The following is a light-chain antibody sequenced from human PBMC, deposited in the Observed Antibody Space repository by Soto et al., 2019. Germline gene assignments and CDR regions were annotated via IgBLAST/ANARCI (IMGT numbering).Light chain of an antibody. J-gene: IGLJ1*01. Sequence: QSVLTQPASVSGSPGQSITISCTGTSSDVGGYNYVSWYQQHPGKAPKLMIYEVSNRPSGVSNRFSGSKSGNTASLNISGLQAEDEADYYCSSYTSSSTPYVFGTGTKVIAL. CDR1: SSDVGGYNY. CDR3: SSYTSSSTPYV. V-gene: IGLV2-14*01. CDR2: EVS.